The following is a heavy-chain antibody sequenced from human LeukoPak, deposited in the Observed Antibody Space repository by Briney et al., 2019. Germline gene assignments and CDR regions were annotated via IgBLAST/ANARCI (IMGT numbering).Heavy chain of an antibody. J-gene: IGHJ5*02. Sequence: ASVKASCKASGYTFTSYGISWVRQAPGQGLEGMGWISAYNGNTNYAQKLQGRVTMTTDTSTSTAYMELRSLRSDDTAVYYCARDRTSDSSGYYNWFDPWGQGTLVTVSS. V-gene: IGHV1-18*01. CDR2: ISAYNGNT. CDR3: ARDRTSDSSGYYNWFDP. CDR1: GYTFTSYG. D-gene: IGHD3-22*01.